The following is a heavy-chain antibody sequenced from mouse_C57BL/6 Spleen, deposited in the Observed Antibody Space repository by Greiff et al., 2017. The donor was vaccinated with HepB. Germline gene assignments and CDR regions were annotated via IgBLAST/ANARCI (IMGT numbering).Heavy chain of an antibody. CDR2: INPNYGTT. CDR3: ARGIYYDYDGYAMDY. D-gene: IGHD2-4*01. J-gene: IGHJ4*01. V-gene: IGHV1-39*01. Sequence: VHVKQSGPELVKPGASVKISCKASGYSFTDYNMNWVKQSNGKSLEWIGVINPNYGTTSYNQKFKGKATLTVDQSSSTAYMQLNSLTSEDSAVYYCARGIYYDYDGYAMDYWGQGTSVTVSS. CDR1: GYSFTDYN.